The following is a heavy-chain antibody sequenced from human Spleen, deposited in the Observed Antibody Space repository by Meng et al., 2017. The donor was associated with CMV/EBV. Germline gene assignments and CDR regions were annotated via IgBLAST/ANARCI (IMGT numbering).Heavy chain of an antibody. Sequence: KASGYNLISYAINWVRQAPGQGLEWLGWISPHNGDTNYAQNLKGRVTMTADTSTSTVYMELTSLRSGDTAVYYCARDLGATRRPLGYWGQGTLVTVSS. J-gene: IGHJ4*02. V-gene: IGHV1-18*01. CDR3: ARDLGATRRPLGY. CDR1: GYNLISYA. D-gene: IGHD1-26*01. CDR2: ISPHNGDT.